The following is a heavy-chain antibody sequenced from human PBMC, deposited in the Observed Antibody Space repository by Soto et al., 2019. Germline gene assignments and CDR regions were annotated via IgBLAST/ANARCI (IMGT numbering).Heavy chain of an antibody. V-gene: IGHV1-24*01. Sequence: ASVKVSCKVSGYTLTELSMHWVRQAPGKGLEWMGGFDPEDGETIYAQKFQGRVTMTRDTSTSTVYMELSSLRSEDTAVYYCARDPPNYSSGWYNWGRGTLVTVSS. CDR1: GYTLTELS. CDR2: FDPEDGET. J-gene: IGHJ4*02. CDR3: ARDPPNYSSGWYN. D-gene: IGHD6-19*01.